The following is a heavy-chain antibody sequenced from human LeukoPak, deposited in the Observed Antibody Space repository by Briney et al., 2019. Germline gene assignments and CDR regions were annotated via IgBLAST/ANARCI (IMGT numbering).Heavy chain of an antibody. V-gene: IGHV3-7*01. J-gene: IGHJ4*02. CDR1: GFTFTKYW. Sequence: GDSLRLSCAASGFTFTKYWMTWVRQAPGKGLEWVGNIKQDGSDKNYMDSVKGRFTISRGNTKNSVYLQMSSLRAEDTAVYYCARARDMVFDYWGQGTLVTVSS. CDR3: ARARDMVFDY. D-gene: IGHD3-10*01. CDR2: IKQDGSDK.